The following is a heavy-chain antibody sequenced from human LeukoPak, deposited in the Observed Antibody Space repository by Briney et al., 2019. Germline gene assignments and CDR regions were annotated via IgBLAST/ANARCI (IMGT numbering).Heavy chain of an antibody. J-gene: IGHJ4*02. V-gene: IGHV3-48*01. D-gene: IGHD3-22*01. CDR1: GFTFRSYS. Sequence: PGGSLRLSCAASGFTFRSYSMLWVRQAPGKGLEWVSYVSSSSSTIYYADSVKGRFTISRDNAKNSLYLQMNTLRAEDTAVNYCARDRHKYNYDNGGYPPYWGQGTLVTVSS. CDR2: VSSSSSTI. CDR3: ARDRHKYNYDNGGYPPY.